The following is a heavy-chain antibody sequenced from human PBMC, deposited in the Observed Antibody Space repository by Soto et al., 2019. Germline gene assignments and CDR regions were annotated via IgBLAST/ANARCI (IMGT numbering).Heavy chain of an antibody. V-gene: IGHV1-3*01. CDR3: ARGDTHFDY. J-gene: IGHJ4*02. Sequence: QVQLVQSGAEVKKPGASVKVSCKASGYTFTSYAMHWVRQAPGQRLEWMGWINAGNGNTKYSQQFKGRVTSTRDTSASTAYMELISRRSADTAAYYCARGDTHFDYWGQGTLVTVSS. CDR1: GYTFTSYA. CDR2: INAGNGNT. D-gene: IGHD3-10*01.